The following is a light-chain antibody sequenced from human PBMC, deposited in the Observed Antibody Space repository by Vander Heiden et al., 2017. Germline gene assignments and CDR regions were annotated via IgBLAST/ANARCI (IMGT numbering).Light chain of an antibody. V-gene: IGKV1-5*03. CDR2: KVS. CDR1: QSISTW. Sequence: DIQMTQSPSTLSASVGDTVTITSRASQSISTWLVWYQKKPGKAPKLLIYKVSSLENGVPSRFSGSGSGTEFTLTISGLQPDDFATYYCQRYSSLLTFGPGTKVDI. CDR3: QRYSSLLT. J-gene: IGKJ3*01.